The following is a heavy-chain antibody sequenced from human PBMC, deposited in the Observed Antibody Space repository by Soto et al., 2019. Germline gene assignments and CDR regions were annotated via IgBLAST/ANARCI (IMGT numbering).Heavy chain of an antibody. CDR2: IFSNDEK. CDR1: GFSLSNARMG. V-gene: IGHV2-26*01. J-gene: IGHJ6*02. CDR3: ARMIGGRFGEVLPHYYYYGMDV. Sequence: QVTLKESGPVLVKPTETLTLTCTVSGFSLSNARMGVSWIRQPPGKALEWLAHIFSNDEKSYSTSLKSRLTNSKDTSKSQVVLTMTNMDPVDTAKYFCARMIGGRFGEVLPHYYYYGMDVWGQGTTVTVSS. D-gene: IGHD3-10*01.